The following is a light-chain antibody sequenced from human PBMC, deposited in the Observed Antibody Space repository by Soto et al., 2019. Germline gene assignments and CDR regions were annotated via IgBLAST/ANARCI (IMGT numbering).Light chain of an antibody. Sequence: IQLTQSPSSLSASIGDRVTITCRASQDIASYLAWYQQKPGNAPKLLIYAASTLHSGVPSRFSGSGSGTDFTLSISSLLPEDFVTYYCQQLNVNLLFGQGTKLEIK. J-gene: IGKJ2*01. CDR2: AAS. V-gene: IGKV1-9*01. CDR1: QDIASY. CDR3: QQLNVNLL.